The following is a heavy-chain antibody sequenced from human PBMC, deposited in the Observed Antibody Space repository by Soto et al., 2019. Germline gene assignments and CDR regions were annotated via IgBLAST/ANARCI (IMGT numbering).Heavy chain of an antibody. V-gene: IGHV3-30*03. CDR2: ISYDGSNK. D-gene: IGHD6-13*01. CDR1: GFTFSSYG. CDR3: ARGDSSSWPAYYYYGMDV. J-gene: IGHJ6*02. Sequence: QVQLVESGGGVVQPGRSLRLSCAASGFTFSSYGMHWVRQAPGKGLEWVAVISYDGSNKYYADSVKGRFTISRDNSKNTLYLQMNNLRAEETAVYYCARGDSSSWPAYYYYGMDVWGQGTTVTVSS.